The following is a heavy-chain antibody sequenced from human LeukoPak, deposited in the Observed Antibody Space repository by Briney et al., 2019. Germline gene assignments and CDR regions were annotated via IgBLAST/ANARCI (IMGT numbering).Heavy chain of an antibody. Sequence: ASVKVSCKLSGYTLTELSMHWVRQAPGKGLEWMGGFDPEDGETIYAQKFQGRVTMTEDTSTDTAYMELSSLRSEDTAVYYCATRGERSGAFDIWGQGTMVTVSS. CDR2: FDPEDGET. V-gene: IGHV1-24*01. J-gene: IGHJ3*02. CDR3: ATRGERSGAFDI. CDR1: GYTLTELS. D-gene: IGHD3-16*01.